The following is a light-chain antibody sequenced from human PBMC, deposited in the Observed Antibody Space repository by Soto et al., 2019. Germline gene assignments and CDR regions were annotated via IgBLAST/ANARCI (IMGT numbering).Light chain of an antibody. CDR3: QQNHSPPLT. V-gene: IGKV1-39*01. CDR1: QSISIL. CDR2: AAS. J-gene: IGKJ4*01. Sequence: DIQMTQSPFSLSASVGDRVTISCRASQSISILLSWYQQKPGKAPNLLIFAASTVQSGVPSRFSGSGSGTDFTLTISSLQPEDFATYYCQQNHSPPLTFGGGTKVEIK.